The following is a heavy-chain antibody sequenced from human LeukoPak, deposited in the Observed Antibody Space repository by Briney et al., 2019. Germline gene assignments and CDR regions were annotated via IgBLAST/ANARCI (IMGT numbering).Heavy chain of an antibody. D-gene: IGHD4-17*01. CDR3: ARDRSGSTVTTNWFDP. J-gene: IGHJ5*02. CDR1: GGSISSYY. Sequence: SETLSLTCTVSGGSISSYYWSWIRQPPGKGLEWIGYIYYSESTNYNPSLKSRVTISVDTSKNQFSLKLSSVTAADTAVYYCARDRSGSTVTTNWFDPWGQGTLVTVSS. V-gene: IGHV4-59*01. CDR2: IYYSEST.